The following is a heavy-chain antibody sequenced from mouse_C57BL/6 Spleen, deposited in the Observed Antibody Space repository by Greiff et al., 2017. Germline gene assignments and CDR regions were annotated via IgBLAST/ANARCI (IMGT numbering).Heavy chain of an antibody. CDR1: GFTFSSYA. CDR2: ISDGGSYT. CDR3: ARDDGYYVVWAY. J-gene: IGHJ3*01. V-gene: IGHV5-4*01. D-gene: IGHD2-3*01. Sequence: EVQLQESGGGLVKPGGSLKLSCAASGFTFSSYAMSWVRQTPEKRLEWVATISDGGSYTYYPDNVKGRFTISRDNAKNNLYLQMSHLKSEDTAMYYCARDDGYYVVWAYWGQGTLVTVSA.